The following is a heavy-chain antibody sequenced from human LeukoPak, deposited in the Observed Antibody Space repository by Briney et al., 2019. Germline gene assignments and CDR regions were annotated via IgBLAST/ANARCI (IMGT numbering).Heavy chain of an antibody. D-gene: IGHD5-12*01. CDR2: INHSGST. J-gene: IGHJ6*03. Sequence: SETLSLTCAVYGGSFSCYYWSWIRQPPGKGLEWIGEINHSGSTNYNPSLKSRVTISVDTSKNQLSLKLSSVTAADTAVYYCARAVATITSYYNYYMDVWGKGTTVTVSS. V-gene: IGHV4-34*01. CDR3: ARAVATITSYYNYYMDV. CDR1: GGSFSCYY.